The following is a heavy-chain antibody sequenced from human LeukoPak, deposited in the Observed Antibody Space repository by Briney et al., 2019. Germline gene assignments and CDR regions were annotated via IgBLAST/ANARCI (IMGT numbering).Heavy chain of an antibody. Sequence: GGSLRLSCAASGFTFSSYGMHWVRQAPGKGLEWVAFIRYDGSNKYYADSVKGRFTISRDNSKNTLYLQMNRLRAEDTAVYYCAKDLIVVVPAAIRIFEGYYYYYMDVWGKGTTVTVSS. V-gene: IGHV3-30*02. D-gene: IGHD2-2*01. J-gene: IGHJ6*03. CDR3: AKDLIVVVPAAIRIFEGYYYYYMDV. CDR2: IRYDGSNK. CDR1: GFTFSSYG.